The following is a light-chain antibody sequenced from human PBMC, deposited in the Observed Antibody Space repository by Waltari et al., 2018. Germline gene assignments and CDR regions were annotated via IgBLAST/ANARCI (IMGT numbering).Light chain of an antibody. V-gene: IGKV2-30*02. CDR2: KVS. CDR3: MQGTHWPWT. CDR1: QSLVHSDGKTY. Sequence: DVVMTQSPLSLPVTLGQPASISCRSSQSLVHSDGKTYLNWFHQRPGQSPRRLIYKVSNRDSGVPDRFSCSGSGTDFTLRISRVEAEDVGVYYCMQGTHWPWTFGQGTKVEIK. J-gene: IGKJ1*01.